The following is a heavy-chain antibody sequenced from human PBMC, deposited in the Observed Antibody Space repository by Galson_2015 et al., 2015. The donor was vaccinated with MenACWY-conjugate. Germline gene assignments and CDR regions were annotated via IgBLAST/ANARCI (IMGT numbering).Heavy chain of an antibody. Sequence: CAISGDSVSSNSAAWSWIRQSPSRGLEWLGRTYYRSKWYNDCAVSVESRITINPDTSKNQFSLQLNSVTPEDTAVYYCATDYGDYDWRFDYWGQGTLVTVSS. CDR3: ATDYGDYDWRFDY. V-gene: IGHV6-1*01. D-gene: IGHD4-17*01. J-gene: IGHJ4*02. CDR1: GDSVSSNSAA. CDR2: TYYRSKWYN.